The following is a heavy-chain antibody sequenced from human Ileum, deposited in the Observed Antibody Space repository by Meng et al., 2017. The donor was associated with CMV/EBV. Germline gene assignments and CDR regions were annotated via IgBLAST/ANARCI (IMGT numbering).Heavy chain of an antibody. D-gene: IGHD1-7*01. CDR1: GGSINTGGYY. CDR3: ARMRWNYFRVLDS. V-gene: IGHV4-31*03. J-gene: IGHJ4*02. CDR2: IYFIWST. Sequence: SETLSLTCTVSGGSINTGGYYWTWIRHHPGKGLEWTGYIYFIWSTFYNPSLKSRVKISRETSRYQFSLSLSSVTAAVTSVSFCARMRWNYFRVLDSWGQGSQV.